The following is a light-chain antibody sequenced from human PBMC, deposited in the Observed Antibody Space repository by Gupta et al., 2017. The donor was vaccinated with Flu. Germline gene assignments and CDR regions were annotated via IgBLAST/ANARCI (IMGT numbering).Light chain of an antibody. CDR2: WAS. Sequence: IVLTNSPDSLTVSLGERATINCKSSQSVLYSSNNKNYLAWYQQKPGQPPKLLIYWASTRESGVPDRFSGSGSGTDFTLTISSLQAEDVAVYYCQQYYSTPRTFGQGTKVDIK. CDR1: QSVLYSSNNKNY. J-gene: IGKJ3*01. CDR3: QQYYSTPRT. V-gene: IGKV4-1*01.